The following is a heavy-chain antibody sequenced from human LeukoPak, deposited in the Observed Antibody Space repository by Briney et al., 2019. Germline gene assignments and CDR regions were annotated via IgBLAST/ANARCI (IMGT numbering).Heavy chain of an antibody. CDR1: GYSISSGYY. J-gene: IGHJ5*02. CDR3: AKGAGPPWFDP. CDR2: IYHSGST. D-gene: IGHD6-19*01. V-gene: IGHV4-38-2*02. Sequence: SETLSLTCTVSGYSISSGYYWGWIRQPPGKGLEWIGSIYHSGSTYYNPSLKSRVTISIDTSRNQFSMNLNSVTAADTAVYYCAKGAGPPWFDPWGQGTLVTVSS.